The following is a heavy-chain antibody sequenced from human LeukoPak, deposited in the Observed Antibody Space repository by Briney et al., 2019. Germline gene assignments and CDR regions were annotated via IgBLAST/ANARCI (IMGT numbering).Heavy chain of an antibody. CDR2: IYHSGST. J-gene: IGHJ4*02. CDR1: GGSISSYGYS. D-gene: IGHD3-10*01. Sequence: SQTLSLTCAVSGGSISSYGYSWSWIRQPPGKGLEWIGYIYHSGSTYYNPSLKSRVTISVDRSKNQFSLKLSSVTAADTAVYYCARAHKDYYGSGSYHFDYWGQGTLVTVSS. V-gene: IGHV4-30-2*01. CDR3: ARAHKDYYGSGSYHFDY.